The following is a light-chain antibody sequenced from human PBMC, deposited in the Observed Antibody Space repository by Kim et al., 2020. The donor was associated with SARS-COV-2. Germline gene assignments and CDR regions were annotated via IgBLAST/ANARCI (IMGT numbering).Light chain of an antibody. CDR1: QIVPSTF. Sequence: WYPGEGATLTCRASQIVPSTFLAWYQQKPGQAPRLLIYGVSRRATGIPDRFSGTGSGTDFTLTISRLQPEDFAVYYCQHYGSSLTFGQGTKVDIK. CDR3: QHYGSSLT. J-gene: IGKJ1*01. V-gene: IGKV3-20*01. CDR2: GVS.